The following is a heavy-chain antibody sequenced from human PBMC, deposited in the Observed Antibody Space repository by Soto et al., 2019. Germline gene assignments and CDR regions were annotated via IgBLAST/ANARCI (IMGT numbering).Heavy chain of an antibody. D-gene: IGHD3-10*01. CDR3: ARTLLWFGDPDAFDI. Sequence: PSETLSLTCTVSGGSISSYCWSWIRQPPGKGLEWIGYIYYSGSTNYNPSLKSRVTISVDTSKNQFSLKLSSVTAADTAVYYCARTLLWFGDPDAFDIWGQGTMVTVSS. J-gene: IGHJ3*02. V-gene: IGHV4-59*01. CDR1: GGSISSYC. CDR2: IYYSGST.